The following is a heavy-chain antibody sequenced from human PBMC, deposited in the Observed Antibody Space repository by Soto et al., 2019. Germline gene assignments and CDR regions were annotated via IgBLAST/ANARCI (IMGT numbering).Heavy chain of an antibody. Sequence: SVEVSCKACGGTLSSYAVSWVRQAPGQGLEWMGGIIPIFGTANYAQKFQGRVTITADESTSTAYMELSSVTAADTAVYFCARTYYYRSGTYFAWFDPWGQGTLVTVS. D-gene: IGHD3-10*01. J-gene: IGHJ5*02. CDR1: GGTLSSYA. CDR2: IIPIFGTA. V-gene: IGHV1-69*13. CDR3: ARTYYYRSGTYFAWFDP.